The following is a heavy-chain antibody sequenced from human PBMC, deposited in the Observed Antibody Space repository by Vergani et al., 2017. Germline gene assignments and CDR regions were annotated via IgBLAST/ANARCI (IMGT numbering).Heavy chain of an antibody. J-gene: IGHJ5*02. CDR2: IHYSENT. Sequence: QVQLQESGPGLVKSSETLSLPCRVSFDSLRNLYCNWIRQPPGKGREWIGSIHYSENTNYNPSLKTRVTISVDTSKNQFSLTLTSVTAADTAVYYCASHTHSGQRADRWGQGILVTVTS. CDR1: FDSLRNLY. CDR3: ASHTHSGQRADR. V-gene: IGHV4-59*11. D-gene: IGHD6-19*01.